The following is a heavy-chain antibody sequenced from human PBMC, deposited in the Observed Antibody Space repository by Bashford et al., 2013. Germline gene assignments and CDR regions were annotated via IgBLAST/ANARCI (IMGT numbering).Heavy chain of an antibody. Sequence: VASVKVSCKASGYTFTSYYMHWVRQAPGQGLEWMGIINPSGGSTSYAQKFQGRVTMTRDTSTSTVYMELSSLRSEDTAVYYCARGGGSAGTYYFDYVGPGNPGHRLL. CDR2: INPSGGST. J-gene: IGHJ4*02. CDR1: GYTFTSYY. V-gene: IGHV1-46*01. CDR3: ARGGGSAGTYYFDY. D-gene: IGHD6-19*01.